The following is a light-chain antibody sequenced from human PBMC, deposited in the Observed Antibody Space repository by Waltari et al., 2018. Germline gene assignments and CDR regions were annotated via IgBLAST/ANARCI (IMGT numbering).Light chain of an antibody. CDR2: GRN. CDR1: SLRTSH. CDR3: SSRDSSGNHV. V-gene: IGLV3-19*01. Sequence: SELTQDPAISLALGQTVRITCQGDSLRTSHASCYQQRPSQAPILVLYGRNNRPSGIPDRVSGSTSGTTASLTVTGTQAEDEGDYYCSSRDSSGNHVFGTGTRVTVL. J-gene: IGLJ1*01.